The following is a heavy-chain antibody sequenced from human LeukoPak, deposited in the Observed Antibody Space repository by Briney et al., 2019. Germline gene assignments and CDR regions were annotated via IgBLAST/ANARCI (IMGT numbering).Heavy chain of an antibody. CDR1: GGSISNDDFY. Sequence: SETLSLTCAVSGGSISNDDFYYSWIRQPPGKGLEWIGYIYNNGNTHYNPSLRSRLTISLDTSRNHFSLTVSSVTAADTAVYYCARGIAATDVWGHGTTVIVSS. D-gene: IGHD2-15*01. J-gene: IGHJ6*02. CDR3: ARGIAATDV. CDR2: IYNNGNT. V-gene: IGHV4-30-4*01.